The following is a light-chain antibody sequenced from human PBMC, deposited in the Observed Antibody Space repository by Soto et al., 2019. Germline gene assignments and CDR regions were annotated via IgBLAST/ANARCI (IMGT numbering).Light chain of an antibody. CDR2: GAS. Sequence: EIVLTQSPGTLSLSPGERATLSCRASQSVSSSYLAWYQQKPGQAPRLLIYGASSRATGIPDRFSGSGSGTDFTLTISRLEQEDFAVYYCQQYGSSPPTFGQGTKVEIK. J-gene: IGKJ1*01. CDR3: QQYGSSPPT. CDR1: QSVSSSY. V-gene: IGKV3-20*01.